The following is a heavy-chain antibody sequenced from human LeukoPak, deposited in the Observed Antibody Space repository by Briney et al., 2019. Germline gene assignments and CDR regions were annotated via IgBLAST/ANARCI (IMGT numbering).Heavy chain of an antibody. CDR3: ARVPDITARPCDS. CDR2: ISHTGDII. D-gene: IGHD1-1*01. CDR1: GGSFSNYY. J-gene: IGHJ4*02. Sequence: PSETLSLTCAIYGGSFSNYYWTWIRQTPGKGQGWIGEISHTGDIINYNPSLKSRVTISVDASKKQFSLKVTSVTAADTGVYYCARVPDITARPCDSWGPGTLVTVSS. V-gene: IGHV4-34*01.